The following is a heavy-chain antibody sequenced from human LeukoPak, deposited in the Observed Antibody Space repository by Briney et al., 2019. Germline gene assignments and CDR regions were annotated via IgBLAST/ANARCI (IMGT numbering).Heavy chain of an antibody. V-gene: IGHV3-21*01. J-gene: IGHJ4*02. CDR2: ISSSSSYI. D-gene: IGHD1-26*01. CDR1: GFTFSSYS. CDR3: ARDHSGSYSGY. Sequence: PGGSLRLSRAASGFTFSSYSMNWVRQAPGKGLEWVSSISSSSSYIYYADSVKGRFTISRDNAKNSLYLQMNSLRAEDTAVYYCARDHSGSYSGYWGQGTLVTVSS.